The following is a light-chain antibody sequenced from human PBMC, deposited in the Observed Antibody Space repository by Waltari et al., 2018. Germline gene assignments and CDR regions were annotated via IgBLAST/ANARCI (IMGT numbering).Light chain of an antibody. J-gene: IGLJ3*02. Sequence: QSVLTQPPSASGTPGPRVTISCSGSSSNIGSHPVNCYQQLPGTAPKLLIYSNYQRPSGVPDRFSGSRSGTSASLAISGLQSEDEADYYCAAWDDGLSGRSWVFGGGTKLTVL. CDR1: SSNIGSHP. V-gene: IGLV1-44*01. CDR2: SNY. CDR3: AAWDDGLSGRSWV.